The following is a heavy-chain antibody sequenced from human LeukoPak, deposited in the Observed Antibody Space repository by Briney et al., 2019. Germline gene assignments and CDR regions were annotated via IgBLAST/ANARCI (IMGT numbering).Heavy chain of an antibody. D-gene: IGHD2-15*01. CDR3: AKDGGYCSGGSCYPDY. CDR1: GFTFSSYS. V-gene: IGHV3-21*04. Sequence: PGGSLRLSCAASGFTFSSYSMNWVRQAPGKGLEWVSSISSSSSYIYYADSVKGRFTISRDNAKNSLYLQMNSLRAEDMALYYCAKDGGYCSGGSCYPDYWGQGTLVTVSS. CDR2: ISSSSSYI. J-gene: IGHJ4*02.